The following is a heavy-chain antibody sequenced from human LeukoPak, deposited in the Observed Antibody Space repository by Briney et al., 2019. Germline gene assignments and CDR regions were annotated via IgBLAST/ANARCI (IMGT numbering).Heavy chain of an antibody. CDR1: GGSISSTTYY. CDR3: ARGPTVKYFDY. J-gene: IGHJ4*02. Sequence: SETLSLTCTVSGGSISSTTYYWGWIRQPPGKGLEWIGTIYYSGSTYYNPSLKSRVTISVDTSKNQFSLKLSSVTAADTAVYYCARGPTVKYFDYWGQGTLVAVSS. V-gene: IGHV4-39*07. CDR2: IYYSGST. D-gene: IGHD4-11*01.